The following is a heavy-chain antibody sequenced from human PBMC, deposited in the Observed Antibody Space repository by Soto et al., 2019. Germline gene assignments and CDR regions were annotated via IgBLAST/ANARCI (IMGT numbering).Heavy chain of an antibody. J-gene: IGHJ4*02. D-gene: IGHD2-15*01. CDR2: IYYSGST. CDR1: GGSTSSSSYY. V-gene: IGHV4-39*01. CDR3: ARHRCGGSCYSSQYYFDH. Sequence: SETLSLTYTVSGGSTSSSSYYWGWIRQPPGKGLEWIGSIYYSGSTYYNPSLKSRVTISVDTSKNQFSLKLSSVTAADTAVYYCARHRCGGSCYSSQYYFDHWGQGTLVTVSS.